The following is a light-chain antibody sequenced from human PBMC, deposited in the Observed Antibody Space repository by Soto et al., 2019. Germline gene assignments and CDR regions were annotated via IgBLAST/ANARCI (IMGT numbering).Light chain of an antibody. Sequence: DIQMTQSPSTLSASVGDRVTITCRASQSIGHWLAWYQQKPGKAPKVLIYKAFSLESGVPSRFSGSRSGTEFNLTISSLQPDDSATYYCQQYNTYWTFGQGTKVEIK. CDR1: QSIGHW. V-gene: IGKV1-5*03. CDR2: KAF. J-gene: IGKJ1*01. CDR3: QQYNTYWT.